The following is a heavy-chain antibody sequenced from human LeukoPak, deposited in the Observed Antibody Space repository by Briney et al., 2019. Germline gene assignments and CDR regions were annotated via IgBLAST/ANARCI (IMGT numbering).Heavy chain of an antibody. D-gene: IGHD5-12*01. CDR1: GFSFSSYV. CDR3: AREGGYSEFDY. J-gene: IGHJ4*02. V-gene: IGHV3-23*01. Sequence: PGGSLRLSCVASGFSFSSYVMNWVRQAPGTGLEWVSAISGNGGSTYYADSVKGRFTISRDNAKNSLYLQMNSLRAEDTAVYYCAREGGYSEFDYWGQGTLVTVSS. CDR2: ISGNGGST.